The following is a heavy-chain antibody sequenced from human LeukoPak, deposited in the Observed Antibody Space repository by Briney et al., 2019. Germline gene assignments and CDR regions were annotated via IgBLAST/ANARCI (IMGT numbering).Heavy chain of an antibody. CDR3: ARRGSWSYYYAMDV. Sequence: PSETLSLTCDVSGGSFNDYYWSWIRQPPGKGLEWIGEIRHSGSTNYNPSLKSRVTMSVDTSKNQFSLKLSSVTAADTAVYYRARRGSWSYYYAMDVWGQGTTVAVSS. V-gene: IGHV4-34*01. D-gene: IGHD6-13*01. CDR2: IRHSGST. J-gene: IGHJ6*02. CDR1: GGSFNDYY.